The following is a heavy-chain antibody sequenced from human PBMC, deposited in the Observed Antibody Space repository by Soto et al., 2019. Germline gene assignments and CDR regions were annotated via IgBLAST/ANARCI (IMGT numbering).Heavy chain of an antibody. Sequence: QVQLVQSGGEVKQPGASVRVSCKATGYTFINSAIAWVRQAPGQGLEWMGWISPYNGNTNYAQRVQGRVTITTDTSTSTAYMEIRSLRSDDTAAYYCARDQSSGVFDYWGQGTLVTVST. CDR3: ARDQSSGVFDY. D-gene: IGHD3-22*01. CDR1: GYTFINSA. V-gene: IGHV1-18*01. CDR2: ISPYNGNT. J-gene: IGHJ4*02.